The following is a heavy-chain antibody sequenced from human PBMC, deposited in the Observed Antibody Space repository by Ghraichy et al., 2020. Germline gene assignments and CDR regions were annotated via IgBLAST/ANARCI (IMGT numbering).Heavy chain of an antibody. Sequence: GGSLRLSCAASGFAFSSYWMQWVRQAPGKGLVWVARINYDGSSTTTDYADSYADSVKGRFTISRDNAKNTVYLQMNSLRVEDTAVYYCTSSVDLWSGASAPWGQGTLVTVSS. V-gene: IGHV3-74*01. CDR2: INYDGSST. CDR1: GFAFSSYW. J-gene: IGHJ5*02. D-gene: IGHD3-3*01. CDR3: TSSVDLWSGASAP.